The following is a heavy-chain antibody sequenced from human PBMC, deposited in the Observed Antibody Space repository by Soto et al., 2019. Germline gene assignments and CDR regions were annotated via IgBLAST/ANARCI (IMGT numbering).Heavy chain of an antibody. Sequence: ASVQVSCKASGYTFTSYGISWVRQAPGQGLEWMGWISAYNGNTNYAQKLQGRVTMTTDTSTSTAYMELRSLRSDDTAVYYCASQVAAAGLGAFDIWGQGTMVTVAS. CDR1: GYTFTSYG. CDR2: ISAYNGNT. CDR3: ASQVAAAGLGAFDI. D-gene: IGHD6-13*01. V-gene: IGHV1-18*01. J-gene: IGHJ3*02.